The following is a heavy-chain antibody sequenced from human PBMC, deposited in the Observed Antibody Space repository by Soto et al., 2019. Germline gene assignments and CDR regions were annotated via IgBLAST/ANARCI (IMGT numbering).Heavy chain of an antibody. J-gene: IGHJ6*02. CDR3: ARGNYYDSSGYLGGMDV. D-gene: IGHD3-22*01. CDR1: GFTFDDYA. V-gene: IGHV3-9*01. Sequence: GGSLRLSCAASGFTFDDYAMHWVRQVPGKGLEWVSGINWNSGSIGYGDSVKGRFTISRDNAKNSLYLQMNSLRAEDTAVYYCARGNYYDSSGYLGGMDVWGQGTTVTVSS. CDR2: INWNSGSI.